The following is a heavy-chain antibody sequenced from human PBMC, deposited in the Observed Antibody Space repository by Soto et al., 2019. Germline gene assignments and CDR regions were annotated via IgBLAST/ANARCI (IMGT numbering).Heavy chain of an antibody. D-gene: IGHD2-2*01. V-gene: IGHV4-39*02. CDR3: ARDRLIGYQQLYYFDY. J-gene: IGHJ4*02. CDR1: GYSISSSSYY. Sequence: QLQLLESGPGLMKPSASLSLTCTVSGYSISSSSYYWGWIRQPPGKGLERIGSIYYSGSTYYNPFLKSGVTITVDTTKNQFSGKLSSVAAADTAVYYGARDRLIGYQQLYYFDYWGQGTLVTVSS. CDR2: IYYSGST.